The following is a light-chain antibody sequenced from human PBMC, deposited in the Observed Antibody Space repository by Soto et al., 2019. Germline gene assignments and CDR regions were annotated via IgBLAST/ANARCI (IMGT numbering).Light chain of an antibody. Sequence: EIVLTQSPDTLSFSPGERATLSCRASQSVSSSYLAWYQQKPGQAPRPLIYGASSRAIGIPDRFSGSGSGTDFTLTISRLEPEDFAVYYCQQYGSSPWTFGQGTKVENK. CDR1: QSVSSSY. V-gene: IGKV3-20*01. CDR2: GAS. CDR3: QQYGSSPWT. J-gene: IGKJ1*01.